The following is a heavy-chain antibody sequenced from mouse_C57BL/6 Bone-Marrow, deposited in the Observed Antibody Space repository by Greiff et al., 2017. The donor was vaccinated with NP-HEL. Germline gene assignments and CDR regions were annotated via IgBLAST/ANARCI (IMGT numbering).Heavy chain of an antibody. V-gene: IGHV1-53*01. J-gene: IGHJ4*01. D-gene: IGHD2-4*01. CDR1: GYTFTSYW. CDR2: INPSNGGT. CDR3: ARGRATMITTRGVYYAMDY. Sequence: QVQLQQPGTELVKPGASVKLSCKASGYTFTSYWMHWVQQRPGQGLEWIGNINPSNGGTNYNEKLKRKATLTVDNSSSTAYMQLSSLTSEDSAVYYFARGRATMITTRGVYYAMDYWGKGTSVTVSS.